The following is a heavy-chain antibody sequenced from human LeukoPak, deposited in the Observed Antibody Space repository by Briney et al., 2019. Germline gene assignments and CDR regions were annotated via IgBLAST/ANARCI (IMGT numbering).Heavy chain of an antibody. D-gene: IGHD3-22*01. J-gene: IGHJ5*02. CDR2: IYPGDSDT. CDR3: ASHYYDSSGYYWFDP. Sequence: GESLKISCKGSGYSFTSYWIGWVRQMPGKGLEWMGIIYPGDSDTRYSPSLQGQVTISADKSISTAYLQWSSLKASDTAMYYCASHYYDSSGYYWFDPWGQGTLVTVSS. CDR1: GYSFTSYW. V-gene: IGHV5-51*01.